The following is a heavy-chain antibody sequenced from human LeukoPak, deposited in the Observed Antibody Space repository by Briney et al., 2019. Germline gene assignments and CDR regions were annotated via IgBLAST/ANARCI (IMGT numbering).Heavy chain of an antibody. CDR3: ARDRGDDSSGYYFPSYYFDY. CDR2: MNPNSGNT. Sequence: ASVKVSCKASGYTFTSYDINWVRQATGQGLEWMGWMNPNSGNTGYAQKFQGRATMTRNTSISTAYMELSSLRSEDTAVYYCARDRGDDSSGYYFPSYYFDYWGQGTLVTVSS. D-gene: IGHD3-22*01. V-gene: IGHV1-8*01. CDR1: GYTFTSYD. J-gene: IGHJ4*02.